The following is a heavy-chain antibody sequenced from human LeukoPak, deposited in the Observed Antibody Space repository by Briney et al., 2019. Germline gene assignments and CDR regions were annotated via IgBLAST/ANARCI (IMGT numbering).Heavy chain of an antibody. J-gene: IGHJ4*02. Sequence: SQTLSLTCTVPGGSISSGSYYWSWIRQPAGKGLEWIGRIYTSGSTNYNPSLKSRVTISVDTSKNQFSLKLSSVTAADTAVYYCARARDSSGYLPDYWGQGTLVTVSS. CDR1: GGSISSGSYY. V-gene: IGHV4-61*02. CDR3: ARARDSSGYLPDY. D-gene: IGHD3-22*01. CDR2: IYTSGST.